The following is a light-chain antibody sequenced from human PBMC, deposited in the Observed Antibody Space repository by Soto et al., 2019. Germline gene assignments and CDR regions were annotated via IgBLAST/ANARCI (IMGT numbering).Light chain of an antibody. CDR3: QQYGNSVYT. J-gene: IGKJ2*01. Sequence: EIVLTQSPGTLSLSPGERATLSCRASQSISSSYLAWYQQKPGQTPRLLIYAASTRATGIPDRFSGSGSGTDFTLTISRLEPEDFAVYYCQQYGNSVYTFCQGTKLEIK. CDR1: QSISSSY. CDR2: AAS. V-gene: IGKV3-20*01.